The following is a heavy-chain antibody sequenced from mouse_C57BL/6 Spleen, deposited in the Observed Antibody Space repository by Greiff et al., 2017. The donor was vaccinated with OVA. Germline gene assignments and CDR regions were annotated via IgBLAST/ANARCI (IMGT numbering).Heavy chain of an antibody. CDR2: ISDGGSYT. CDR1: GFTFSSYA. CDR3: ARDDYDRYAMDY. V-gene: IGHV5-4*01. J-gene: IGHJ4*01. Sequence: EVKLMESGGGLVKPGGSLKLSCAASGFTFSSYAMSWVRQTPEKRLEWVATISDGGSYTYYPANVKGRFTISRDNAKNNLYLQMSHLKSEDTAMYYCARDDYDRYAMDYWGQGTSVTVSS. D-gene: IGHD2-4*01.